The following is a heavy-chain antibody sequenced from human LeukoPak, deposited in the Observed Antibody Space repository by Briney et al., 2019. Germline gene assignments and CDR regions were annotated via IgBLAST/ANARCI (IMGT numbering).Heavy chain of an antibody. V-gene: IGHV4-59*02. CDR1: GGSVSSYY. CDR3: ARDSSGYGYSSSWYRLNAFDI. CDR2: MYYSGST. J-gene: IGHJ3*02. Sequence: SETLSLTCTVSGGSVSSYYWSWIRQPPGKGLEWIGYMYYSGSTNYNPSLKSRVTISIDTSKNQFSLKLSSVTAADTAVYYCARDSSGYGYSSSWYRLNAFDIWGQGTMVTVSS. D-gene: IGHD6-13*01.